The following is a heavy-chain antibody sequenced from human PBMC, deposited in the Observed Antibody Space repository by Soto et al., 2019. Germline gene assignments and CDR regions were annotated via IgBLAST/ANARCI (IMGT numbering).Heavy chain of an antibody. V-gene: IGHV3-30-3*01. J-gene: IGHJ4*02. D-gene: IGHD3-22*01. CDR3: ARELQKYYYDRSPFAY. CDR1: GFTFSSYA. CDR2: ISYDGSNK. Sequence: GGSLRLSCAASGFTFSSYAMHWVRQAPGKGLEWVAVISYDGSNKYYADSVKGRFTISRDNSKNTLYLQMNSLRAEDTAVYYCARELQKYYYDRSPFAYWGQGTLVTVSS.